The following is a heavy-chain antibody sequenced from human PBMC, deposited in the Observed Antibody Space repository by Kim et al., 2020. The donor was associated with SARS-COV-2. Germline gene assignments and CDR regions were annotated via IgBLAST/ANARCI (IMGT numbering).Heavy chain of an antibody. Sequence: GGFLRLSCAASGFTFSGAGMHWVRQSSGKGLEWVGRIRSKTNNYATAFAASVKGRFTISRDDSKNMAYLQMNSLKIEDTAVYYCTREGDYYGMDVWGQGTTVTVSS. V-gene: IGHV3-73*01. J-gene: IGHJ6*02. CDR2: IRSKTNNYAT. CDR3: TREGDYYGMDV. CDR1: GFTFSGAG.